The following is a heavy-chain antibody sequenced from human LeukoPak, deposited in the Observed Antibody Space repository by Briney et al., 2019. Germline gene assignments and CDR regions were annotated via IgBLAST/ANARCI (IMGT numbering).Heavy chain of an antibody. CDR2: MNTNSGNT. CDR3: ARAGGSSSWYLV. V-gene: IGHV1-8*01. D-gene: IGHD6-13*01. CDR1: GYTFTSYD. Sequence: GASVKVSCKASGYTFTSYDINWVRQATGQGLEWMGWMNTNSGNTGYAQKFQGRVTMTRNTSISTTYMELSSLRSEDTAVYYCARAGGSSSWYLVWGQGTLVTVSS. J-gene: IGHJ4*02.